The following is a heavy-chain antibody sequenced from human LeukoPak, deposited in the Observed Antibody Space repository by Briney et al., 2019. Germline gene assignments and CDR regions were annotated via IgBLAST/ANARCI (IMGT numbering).Heavy chain of an antibody. J-gene: IGHJ6*02. CDR2: IWYDGSNK. CDR3: ARVSSGWRYYYYGMDV. D-gene: IGHD6-19*01. V-gene: IGHV3-33*01. CDR1: GFTFSSYG. Sequence: PGGSLRLSCAASGFTFSSYGMHWVRQAPGKGLEWVAVIWYDGSNKYYADSVKGRFTISRDNSKNTLYLQMNSLRAEDTAVYYCARVSSGWRYYYYGMDVWGQGTTVTVSS.